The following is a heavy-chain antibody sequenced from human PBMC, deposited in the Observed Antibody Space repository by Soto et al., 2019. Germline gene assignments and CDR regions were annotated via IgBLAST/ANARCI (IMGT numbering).Heavy chain of an antibody. CDR2: INHSGST. J-gene: IGHJ5*02. V-gene: IGHV4-34*01. CDR3: ARGQQLRRGIWYDP. D-gene: IGHD6-13*01. Sequence: SETLSLTCAFYGGSFSGYYWSWIRQPPGKGLEWIGEINHSGSTNYNPSLKSRVTISVDTSKNQFSLKLSSVTAADTAVYYCARGQQLRRGIWYDPWGQGTLVTVSS. CDR1: GGSFSGYY.